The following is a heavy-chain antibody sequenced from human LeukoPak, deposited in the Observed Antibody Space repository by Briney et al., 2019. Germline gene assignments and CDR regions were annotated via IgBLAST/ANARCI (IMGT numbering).Heavy chain of an antibody. J-gene: IGHJ5*02. V-gene: IGHV1-69*01. CDR1: GGTFSSYA. CDR2: IIPIFGTA. D-gene: IGHD3-9*01. Sequence: VKVSCKASGGTFSSYAISLVRQAPGQGLEWMGGIIPIFGTANYAQKFQGRVTITADESTSTAYMELSSLRSEDTAVYYCARADYDILTGHYRFNWFDPWGQGTLVTVSS. CDR3: ARADYDILTGHYRFNWFDP.